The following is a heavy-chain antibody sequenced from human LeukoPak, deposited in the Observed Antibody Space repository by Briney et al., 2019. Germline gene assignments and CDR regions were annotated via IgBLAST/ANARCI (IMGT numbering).Heavy chain of an antibody. D-gene: IGHD6-19*01. Sequence: GASVKVSCKASGYTFTGYYMHWVRQAPGQGLEWMGWINPNTGGTNYAQKFQGRVTMTRDTSISTAYMELSRLRSDDTAVYYCACSKGLHTSGLAWPFDYWGQGTLVTVSS. J-gene: IGHJ4*02. V-gene: IGHV1-2*02. CDR3: ACSKGLHTSGLAWPFDY. CDR1: GYTFTGYY. CDR2: INPNTGGT.